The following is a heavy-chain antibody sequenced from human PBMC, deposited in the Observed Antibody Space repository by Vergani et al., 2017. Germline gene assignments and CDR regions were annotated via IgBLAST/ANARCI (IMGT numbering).Heavy chain of an antibody. J-gene: IGHJ6*02. CDR3: ANPGRPLYCSSTSCSSPVPNYYGMDV. CDR2: IYSGGST. CDR1: GFTVSSNY. D-gene: IGHD2-2*01. Sequence: EVQLVESGGGLVQPGGSLRLSCAASGFTVSSNYMSWVRQAPGKGLEWVSVIYSGGSTYYADSVKGRFTISRDNSKNTLYLQMNSLRAEDTAVYYCANPGRPLYCSSTSCSSPVPNYYGMDVWGQGTTVTVSS. V-gene: IGHV3-66*02.